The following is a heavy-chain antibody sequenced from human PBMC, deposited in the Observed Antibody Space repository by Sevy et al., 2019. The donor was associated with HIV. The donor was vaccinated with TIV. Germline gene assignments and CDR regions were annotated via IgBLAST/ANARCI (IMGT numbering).Heavy chain of an antibody. V-gene: IGHV4-59*08. Sequence: SETLSLTRTVSGGSITSLYWNWIRQPPGKGLEWIANIYYNGHINYNPSLKSRVTLSLDTSKNQFSLRLSSVTAADTDMYYCAGENAWGRGYSWGQGTLVTVSS. J-gene: IGHJ4*02. D-gene: IGHD1-26*01. CDR2: IYYNGHI. CDR1: GGSITSLY. CDR3: AGENAWGRGYS.